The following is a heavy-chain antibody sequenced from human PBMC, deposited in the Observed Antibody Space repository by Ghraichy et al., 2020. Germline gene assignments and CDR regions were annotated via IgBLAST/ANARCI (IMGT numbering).Heavy chain of an antibody. Sequence: GESLNISCKGSGYSFTSYWISWVPQMPGKGLEWMGRIDPSDSYTNYSPSFQGHVTISADKSISTAYLQWSSLKASDTAMYYCARRARDYYYYYGMDVWGQGTTVTVSS. CDR1: GYSFTSYW. V-gene: IGHV5-10-1*01. CDR3: ARRARDYYYYYGMDV. J-gene: IGHJ6*02. CDR2: IDPSDSYT.